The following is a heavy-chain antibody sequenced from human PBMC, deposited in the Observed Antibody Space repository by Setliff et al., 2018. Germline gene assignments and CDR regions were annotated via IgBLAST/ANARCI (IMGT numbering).Heavy chain of an antibody. CDR2: IIHSGST. CDR1: GGSFSGYY. Sequence: SETLSLTCAVYGGSFSGYYWSWIRQPPGKRLEWIGEIIHSGSTNYNPSLKSRVTISMDTSKNQFSLKVSSVTAADTAVYYCAGSFSRREKFLLDYWGQGAQVTVSS. J-gene: IGHJ4*02. CDR3: AGSFSRREKFLLDY. V-gene: IGHV4-34*12.